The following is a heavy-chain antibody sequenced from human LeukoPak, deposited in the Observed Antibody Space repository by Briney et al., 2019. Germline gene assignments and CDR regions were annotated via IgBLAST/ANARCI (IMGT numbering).Heavy chain of an antibody. J-gene: IGHJ6*02. D-gene: IGHD1-20*01. CDR3: ARLKVTGTPSGMDV. CDR1: GGSISSYY. V-gene: IGHV4-59*01. Sequence: PSETLSLTCTVSGGSISSYYWSWIRQPPGKGLEWIGYIYYSGSTNYNPSLKSRVTISVDMSKNQFSLKLSSVTAADTAVYYCARLKVTGTPSGMDVWGQGTTVTVSS. CDR2: IYYSGST.